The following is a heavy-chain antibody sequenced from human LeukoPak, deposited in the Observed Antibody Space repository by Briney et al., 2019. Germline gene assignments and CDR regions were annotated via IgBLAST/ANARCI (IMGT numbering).Heavy chain of an antibody. CDR2: ISAGGST. D-gene: IGHD5-24*01. CDR3: ARGKDDRGIFDY. J-gene: IGHJ4*02. Sequence: SETLSLTCTVSGDSVSTYCWSWVRQSTARGLEWVGRISAGGSTNYNPSLKSRVTVSRDTSKNQLSLKLSSVTAADTAVYYCARGKDDRGIFDYWGQGTLVNVSS. V-gene: IGHV4-4*07. CDR1: GDSVSTYC.